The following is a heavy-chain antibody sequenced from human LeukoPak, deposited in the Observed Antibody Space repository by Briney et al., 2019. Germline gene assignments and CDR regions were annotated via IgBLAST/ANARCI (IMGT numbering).Heavy chain of an antibody. D-gene: IGHD2-21*02. CDR2: IYYSGST. Sequence: SETLSLTCTVSGGSISSYYWSWIRQPPGKGLEWIGYIYYSGSTNYNPSLKSRVTISVDTSKNQFSLKLSSVTAADTAVHYCARVRPQEYCGGDCYSWYFDLWGRGTLVTVSS. J-gene: IGHJ2*01. V-gene: IGHV4-59*01. CDR3: ARVRPQEYCGGDCYSWYFDL. CDR1: GGSISSYY.